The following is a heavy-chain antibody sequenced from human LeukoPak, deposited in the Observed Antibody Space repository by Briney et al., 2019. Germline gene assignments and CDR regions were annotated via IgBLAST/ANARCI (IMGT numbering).Heavy chain of an antibody. J-gene: IGHJ4*02. V-gene: IGHV1-18*01. Sequence: ASVKVSSMASVYTFTIYGINWVRQAPGQGLEWMGWISANNGKTNYAQNLQGRVTMTTDTSTNTAYMELRSLRSGDTAVYYCASGSSGSYYTVYFDYWGQGTQVTVSS. CDR1: VYTFTIYG. D-gene: IGHD1-26*01. CDR2: ISANNGKT. CDR3: ASGSSGSYYTVYFDY.